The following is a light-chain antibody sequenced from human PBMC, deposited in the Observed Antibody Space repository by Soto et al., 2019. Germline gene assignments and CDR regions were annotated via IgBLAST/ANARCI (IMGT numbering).Light chain of an antibody. V-gene: IGLV1-40*01. CDR1: TSNLGAGYD. CDR2: DVN. Sequence: QSVLTQPPSVSGAPGQRVTLSCTGNTSNLGAGYDVHWYQQHPGKAPKFLIYDVNKRPSGVPDRFFGSKSGNTASLTISGLQPEDEADYYCCSYADTYTYLFGPGTKVTVL. CDR3: CSYADTYTYL. J-gene: IGLJ1*01.